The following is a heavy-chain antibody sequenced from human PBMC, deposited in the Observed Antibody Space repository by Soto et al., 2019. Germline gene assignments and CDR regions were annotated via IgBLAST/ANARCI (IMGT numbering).Heavy chain of an antibody. Sequence: VASVKVSCKTSGYTFSNYGISWIRQAPGRGLEWMGWISAYNGNTDYAHKLQGRVTMTTDISTSTAYMELRSLRSDDTAVYYCARVGGYCTGDNCFDYWGQGTLVTVSS. CDR2: ISAYNGNT. D-gene: IGHD2-8*02. V-gene: IGHV1-18*01. CDR1: GYTFSNYG. CDR3: ARVGGYCTGDNCFDY. J-gene: IGHJ4*02.